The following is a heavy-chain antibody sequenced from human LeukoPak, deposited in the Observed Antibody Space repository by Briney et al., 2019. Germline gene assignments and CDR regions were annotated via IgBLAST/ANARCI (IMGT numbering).Heavy chain of an antibody. V-gene: IGHV3-9*01. J-gene: IGHJ4*02. D-gene: IGHD3-22*01. CDR1: GFTFDDYA. CDR3: AKSRSDYYYDSSGYSD. CDR2: ISWNSGSI. Sequence: PGRSLRLSCAASGFTFDDYAMHWVRQAPGKGLEWVSGISWNSGSIGYADSVKGRFTISRDNAKNSLYLQMNSLRAEDTALYYCAKSRSDYYYDSSGYSDWGQGTLVAVSS.